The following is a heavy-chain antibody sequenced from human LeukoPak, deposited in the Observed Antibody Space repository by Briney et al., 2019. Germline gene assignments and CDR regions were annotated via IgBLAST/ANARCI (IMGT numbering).Heavy chain of an antibody. CDR3: ARDGSGSYSLDY. CDR2: IYYSGST. V-gene: IGHV4-59*01. D-gene: IGHD3-10*01. J-gene: IGHJ4*02. CDR1: GGSISSYY. Sequence: SETLSLTCTVSGGSISSYYWSWIRQPPGKGLGWIGYIYYSGSTNYNPSLKSRVTISVDTSKNQFSLKLSSVTAADTAVYYCARDGSGSYSLDYWGQGTLVTVSS.